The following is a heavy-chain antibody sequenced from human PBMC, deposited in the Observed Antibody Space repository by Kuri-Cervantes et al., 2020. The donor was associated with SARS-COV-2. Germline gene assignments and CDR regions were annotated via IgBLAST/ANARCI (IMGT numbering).Heavy chain of an antibody. CDR3: ATSGTSTDHYFDY. V-gene: IGHV1-2*04. CDR1: GYTFTGYS. J-gene: IGHJ4*02. CDR2: INPNSGDT. Sequence: ASVKVSCKASGYTFTGYSMHWVRQAPGQGLEWMGWINPNSGDTNYAQNFQGWVTMTRDTSISTAYMELSRLRSDDTAAYYCATSGTSTDHYFDYWGQGTLVTVSS. D-gene: IGHD1-14*01.